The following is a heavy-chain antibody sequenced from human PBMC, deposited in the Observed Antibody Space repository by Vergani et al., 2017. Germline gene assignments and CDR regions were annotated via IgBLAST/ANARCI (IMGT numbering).Heavy chain of an antibody. D-gene: IGHD6-13*01. V-gene: IGHV1-18*01. Sequence: QVQLVQSGAEVKKPGASVKVSCKASGYTFTGYGISWVRQAPGQGPEWMGWISAYNGNTNYAQKLQGRVTMTTDTSTSTAYMELRSLRSDDTAVYYCARITAAAAGTLSDAFDIWGQGTMVTVSS. CDR2: ISAYNGNT. CDR3: ARITAAAAGTLSDAFDI. J-gene: IGHJ3*02. CDR1: GYTFTGYG.